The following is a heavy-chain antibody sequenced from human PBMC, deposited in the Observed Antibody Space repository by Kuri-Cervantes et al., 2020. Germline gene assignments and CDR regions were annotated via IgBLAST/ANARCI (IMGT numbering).Heavy chain of an antibody. Sequence: GGSLRLSCAGSGFNFNSHGMYWVRQAPGKGLEWVAVTSYDGRSQYYADSVKGRFTISRDNSKNTLYLQMNSLRAEDTAVYYCARDAVLLWFGELSGYYYGMDVWGQGTTVTVSS. CDR2: TSYDGRSQ. J-gene: IGHJ6*02. CDR3: ARDAVLLWFGELSGYYYGMDV. V-gene: IGHV3-30*04. D-gene: IGHD3-10*01. CDR1: GFNFNSHG.